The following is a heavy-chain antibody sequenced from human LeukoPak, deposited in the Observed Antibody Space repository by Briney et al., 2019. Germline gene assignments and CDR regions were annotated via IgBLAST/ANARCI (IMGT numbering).Heavy chain of an antibody. V-gene: IGHV3-64*01. D-gene: IGHD3-10*01. CDR2: ISTNVGST. CDR3: ARGFRYYGSGIDY. Sequence: GVSLRLSCAASSFTFNEYNMHWVRQAPGKGLECVSAISTNVGSTYYANSVKGRFTISRDDPKNTLDLQMGSLRPEDMAVYYCARGFRYYGSGIDYWGQGTLVTVSS. CDR1: SFTFNEYN. J-gene: IGHJ4*02.